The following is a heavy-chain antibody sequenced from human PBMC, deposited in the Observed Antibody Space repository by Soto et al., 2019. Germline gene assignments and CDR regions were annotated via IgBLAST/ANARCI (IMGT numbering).Heavy chain of an antibody. V-gene: IGHV4-30-4*01. CDR2: IYYSGST. CDR1: GGSSGSGDYY. CDR3: ARVLRYSSSSNYYYGMDV. D-gene: IGHD6-6*01. J-gene: IGHJ6*02. Sequence: PSETLSLTCTVSGGSSGSGDYYWPWIRQPPGKGRGWSGYIYYSGSTYYNPSLKSRVTITVDTSKDQFSLKLSSVTAADTAVYYCARVLRYSSSSNYYYGMDVWGQGTTVTVSS.